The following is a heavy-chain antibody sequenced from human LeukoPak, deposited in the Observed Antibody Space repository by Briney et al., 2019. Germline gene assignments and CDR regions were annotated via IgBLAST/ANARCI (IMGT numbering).Heavy chain of an antibody. V-gene: IGHV4-4*07. CDR3: ARDIAARRVRTGSFDY. CDR2: IYTSGST. Sequence: SETLSLTCTVSGGSISSYYWSWIRQPAGKGLEWIGRIYTSGSTNYNPSLKSRVTMSVDTSKNQFSLKLSSVTAADTAVYYCARDIAARRVRTGSFDYWGQGTLVTVSS. CDR1: GGSISSYY. J-gene: IGHJ4*02. D-gene: IGHD6-6*01.